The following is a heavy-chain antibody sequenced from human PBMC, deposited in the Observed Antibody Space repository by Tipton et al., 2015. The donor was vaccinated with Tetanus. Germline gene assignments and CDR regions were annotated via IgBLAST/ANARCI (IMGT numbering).Heavy chain of an antibody. CDR2: ISDGGQS. CDR1: GDSITRDGYS. Sequence: TLSLTCTVSGDSITRDGYSWHWIRQPPGKGLEWIGYISDGGQSYYSPSLKSRVNMSVDTSKKDFSVRLGSVTAADTAVYYCARLREIVSRSGWAFDYWGQGILVTVSS. V-gene: IGHV4-30-2*03. J-gene: IGHJ4*02. D-gene: IGHD3-10*01. CDR3: ARLREIVSRSGWAFDY.